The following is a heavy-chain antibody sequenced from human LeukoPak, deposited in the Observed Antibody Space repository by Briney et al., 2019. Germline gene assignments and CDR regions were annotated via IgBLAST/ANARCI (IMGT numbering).Heavy chain of an antibody. CDR3: ARQGCSSTSCYFEY. CDR1: GGSISSGGYY. J-gene: IGHJ4*02. Sequence: SQALSLTCTVSGGSISSGGYYWSWIRQPPGKGLEWIGYIYHSGSTNYNPSLKSRVTISVDTSKNQFSLKLRSVTAADTAVYYCARQGCSSTSCYFEYWGQGTLVTVSS. CDR2: IYHSGST. V-gene: IGHV4-30-2*01. D-gene: IGHD2-2*01.